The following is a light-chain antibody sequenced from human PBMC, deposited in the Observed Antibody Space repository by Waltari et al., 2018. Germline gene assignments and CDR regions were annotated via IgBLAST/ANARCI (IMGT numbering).Light chain of an antibody. CDR1: QGISSY. J-gene: IGKJ4*01. CDR2: AAS. V-gene: IGKV1-9*01. Sequence: DTQLTQTPSFLPTSVGARVTITCRPSQGISSYLAWYQQKPGKAPKVLIYAASTLQSGVPSRFSGSGSGTEFTLTISSLQPEDFATYYCQQLNSYPLTFGGGTKVEIK. CDR3: QQLNSYPLT.